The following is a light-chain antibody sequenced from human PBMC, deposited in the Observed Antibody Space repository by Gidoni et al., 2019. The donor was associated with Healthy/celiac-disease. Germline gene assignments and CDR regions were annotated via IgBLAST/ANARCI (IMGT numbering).Light chain of an antibody. CDR1: QSVISY. J-gene: IGKJ2*01. Sequence: EIVLTQSPSTLPLSPGEPASLSCRSSQSVISYFAWYQQKRGQAHRLLIYDASIRATGIPARFSGSGSGTDFTFTISSLEPEDFAVYYCQRRSNLPMYTFGQGTKLEIK. V-gene: IGKV3-11*01. CDR2: DAS. CDR3: QRRSNLPMYT.